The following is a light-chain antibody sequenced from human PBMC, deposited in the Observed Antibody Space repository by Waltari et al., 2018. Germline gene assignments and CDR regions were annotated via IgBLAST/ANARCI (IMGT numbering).Light chain of an antibody. Sequence: ILMTPPHPTLSVSLGERVALSCRASQSISSYLAWYQQKPGQAPSLLMYGASIRATGIPARFSGSESETEFTLTISSLESEDFAVYYCQHYNNWRTFGQGTKVEL. CDR2: GAS. CDR3: QHYNNWRT. CDR1: QSISSY. V-gene: IGKV3-15*01. J-gene: IGKJ1*01.